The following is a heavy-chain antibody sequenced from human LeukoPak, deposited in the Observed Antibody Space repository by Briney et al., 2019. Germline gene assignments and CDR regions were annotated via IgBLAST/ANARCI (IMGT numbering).Heavy chain of an antibody. V-gene: IGHV4-34*01. CDR2: INHSGST. Sequence: PSETLSLTCAVYGGSFSGYYWSWIRQPPGKGLEWIGEINHSGSTNYNLSLKSRVTISVDTSKNKFSLKLSSVIAADTAVYYCASRYCSSTSCYYYYGMDVWGQGTTVTVSS. CDR3: ASRYCSSTSCYYYYGMDV. J-gene: IGHJ6*02. D-gene: IGHD2-2*01. CDR1: GGSFSGYY.